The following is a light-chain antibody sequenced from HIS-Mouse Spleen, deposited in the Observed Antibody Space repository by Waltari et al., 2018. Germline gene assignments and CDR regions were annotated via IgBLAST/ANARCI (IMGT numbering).Light chain of an antibody. CDR2: CAS. J-gene: IGKJ1*01. V-gene: IGKV3-20*01. CDR1: QSVNSSY. Sequence: EIVLTQSPGTLSLSPGESATLSCRASQSVNSSYLAWYQQKPGQAPRLLIYCASSRATGIPDRFSGSGSGTDFTLTISRLEPEDFAVYYCQQYCSSPWTFGQGTKVEIK. CDR3: QQYCSSPWT.